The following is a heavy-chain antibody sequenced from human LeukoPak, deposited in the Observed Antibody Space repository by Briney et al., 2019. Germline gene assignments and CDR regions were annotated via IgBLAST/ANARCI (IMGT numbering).Heavy chain of an antibody. J-gene: IGHJ3*02. D-gene: IGHD3-22*01. CDR3: ATLLLTNAFDI. CDR2: ISSSYI. CDR1: GFTFSSYS. Sequence: GGSLRLSCAASGFTFSSYSMNWFRQAPGKGLEWVSSISSSYIYYADSVKGRFTISRDNAKNSLYLQMNSLRAEDTAVYYCATLLLTNAFDIWGQGTMVTVSS. V-gene: IGHV3-21*01.